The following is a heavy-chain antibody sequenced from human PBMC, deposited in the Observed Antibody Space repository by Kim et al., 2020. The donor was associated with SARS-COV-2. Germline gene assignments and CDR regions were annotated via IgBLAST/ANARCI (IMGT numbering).Heavy chain of an antibody. V-gene: IGHV1-46*01. J-gene: IGHJ6*02. Sequence: ASVKVSCKASGYTFTSYYMHWVRQAPGQGLEWMGIINPSGGSTSYAQKFQGRVTMTRDTSTSTAYMELSSLRSEDTAVYYCARDRSSSWTGYYYYYYGMDVWGQGTTFTVAS. D-gene: IGHD6-13*01. CDR3: ARDRSSSWTGYYYYYYGMDV. CDR1: GYTFTSYY. CDR2: INPSGGST.